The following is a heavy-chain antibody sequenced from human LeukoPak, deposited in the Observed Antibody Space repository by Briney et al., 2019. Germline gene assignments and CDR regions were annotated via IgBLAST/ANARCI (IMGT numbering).Heavy chain of an antibody. CDR3: ARGAYD. D-gene: IGHD2-8*01. Sequence: GGSLRLSCAASGFSVSDNYMNWVRQAPGKGLEWVSVIYSGGGGGSIYYADSAKGRFTLSRDNSQNTVYLQMNSLRAEGTAVYYCARGAYDWGQGTLVTVSS. CDR2: IYSGGGGGSI. CDR1: GFSVSDNY. V-gene: IGHV3-53*01. J-gene: IGHJ4*02.